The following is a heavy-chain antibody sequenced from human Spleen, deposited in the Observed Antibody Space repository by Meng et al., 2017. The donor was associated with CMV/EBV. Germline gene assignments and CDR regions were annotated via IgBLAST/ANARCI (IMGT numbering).Heavy chain of an antibody. CDR2: IWYDGSNK. V-gene: IGHV3-33*01. Sequence: GGSLKISCAASGFTFSSYGMHWVRQAPGKGLEWVAVIWYDGSNKYYADSVKGRFTISRDNAKNSLYLQMNSLRAEDTAVYYCSRAPRSYYYDILTGLPTPSYFDYWGQGTLVTVSS. CDR1: GFTFSSYG. D-gene: IGHD3-9*01. J-gene: IGHJ4*02. CDR3: SRAPRSYYYDILTGLPTPSYFDY.